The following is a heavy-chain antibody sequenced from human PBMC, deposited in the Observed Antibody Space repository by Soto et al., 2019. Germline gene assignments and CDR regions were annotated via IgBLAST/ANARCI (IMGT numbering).Heavy chain of an antibody. CDR3: ARDWGSGWHYGMDV. CDR1: GFTFSSYS. D-gene: IGHD6-19*01. Sequence: LRLSCAASGFTFSSYSMNWVRQAPGKGLEWVSSISSSSSYIYYADSVKGRFTISRDNAKNSLYLQMNSLRAEDTAVYYCARDWGSGWHYGMDVWGQGTTVTVSS. CDR2: ISSSSSYI. V-gene: IGHV3-21*01. J-gene: IGHJ6*02.